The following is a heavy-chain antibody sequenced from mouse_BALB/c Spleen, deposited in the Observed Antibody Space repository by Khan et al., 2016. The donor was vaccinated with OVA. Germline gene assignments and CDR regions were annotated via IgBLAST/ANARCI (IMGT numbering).Heavy chain of an antibody. Sequence: EVELVESGGDLVQPGGSLKLSCAASGFTFSSYTMSWVRQTPEKRLEWVAFISYGGGNTYYPDTVKGRFTISRDNAKNTLYLQMSSLKSEDTAMYYRTRPSTTEYDYTMDYWGQGTSVTVSS. CDR3: TRPSTTEYDYTMDY. D-gene: IGHD1-1*01. V-gene: IGHV5-12-2*01. J-gene: IGHJ4*01. CDR2: ISYGGGNT. CDR1: GFTFSSYT.